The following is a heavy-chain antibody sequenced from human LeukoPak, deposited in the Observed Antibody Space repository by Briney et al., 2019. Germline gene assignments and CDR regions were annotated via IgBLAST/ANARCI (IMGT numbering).Heavy chain of an antibody. D-gene: IGHD7-27*01. CDR2: IYYSGST. CDR1: GGSISSGGYY. Sequence: SETLSLTCTVSGGSISSGGYYLSWIRQHPGKGLEWIGYIYYSGSTYYNPSLKSRVTISVDTSKNQFSLKLSSVTAADTAVYYCARDGDDGWFDPWGQGTLVTVSS. V-gene: IGHV4-31*03. CDR3: ARDGDDGWFDP. J-gene: IGHJ5*02.